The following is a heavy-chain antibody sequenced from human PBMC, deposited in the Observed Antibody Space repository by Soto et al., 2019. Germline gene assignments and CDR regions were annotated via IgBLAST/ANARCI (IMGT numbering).Heavy chain of an antibody. CDR2: IIPIFGTA. D-gene: IGHD6-19*01. CDR3: ARDPEVGYSSGWSEAYAFDI. Sequence: QVQLVQSGAEVKKPGSSVKVSCKASGGTFSSYAISWVRQAPGQGLEWMGGIIPIFGTANYAQKFQGRVTITADESTSTAYMELSSLRSEDTAVYYCARDPEVGYSSGWSEAYAFDIWGQGTMVTVSS. V-gene: IGHV1-69*01. J-gene: IGHJ3*02. CDR1: GGTFSSYA.